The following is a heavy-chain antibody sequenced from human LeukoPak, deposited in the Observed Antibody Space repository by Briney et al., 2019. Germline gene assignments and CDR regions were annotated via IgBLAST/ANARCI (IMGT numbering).Heavy chain of an antibody. CDR3: ARWSAVVDAFDI. D-gene: IGHD6-19*01. CDR2: IYYSGST. J-gene: IGHJ3*02. CDR1: GGSFSGYY. Sequence: SETLSLTCAVYGGSFSGYYWSWIRRPPGKGLEWIGYIYYSGSTNYNPSLKSRVTISVDTSKNQFSLKVSSVTTADTAVYYCARWSAVVDAFDIWGRGTMVTVSS. V-gene: IGHV4-59*01.